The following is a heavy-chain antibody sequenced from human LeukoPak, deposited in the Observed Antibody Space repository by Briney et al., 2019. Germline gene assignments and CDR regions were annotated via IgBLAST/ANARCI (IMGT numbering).Heavy chain of an antibody. CDR1: GFTFSSYS. CDR2: ISSSSSYI. Sequence: GGSLRLSCAAPGFTFSSYSMNWVRQAPGKGLEWVSSISSSSSYIYYADSVKGRFTISRDNSKNTLYLQMNNLRAEDTAVYFCVRDGGEDITTSSDYWGQGTLVAVSS. V-gene: IGHV3-21*01. D-gene: IGHD3-22*01. CDR3: VRDGGEDITTSSDY. J-gene: IGHJ4*02.